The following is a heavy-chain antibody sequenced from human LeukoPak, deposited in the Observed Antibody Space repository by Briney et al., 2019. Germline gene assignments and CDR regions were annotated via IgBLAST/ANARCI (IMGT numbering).Heavy chain of an antibody. CDR3: ARVPYGGVYWYFDL. Sequence: GGSLRLSCAASGLTLSSYEMNWVRQAPGKGLEWVSYISSSARTTYYADSVKGRFTISRDNAKNSLYLQMKSLRAEDTAVYYCARVPYGGVYWYFDLWGRGTLVTVSS. CDR2: ISSSARTT. D-gene: IGHD3-10*01. J-gene: IGHJ2*01. V-gene: IGHV3-48*03. CDR1: GLTLSSYE.